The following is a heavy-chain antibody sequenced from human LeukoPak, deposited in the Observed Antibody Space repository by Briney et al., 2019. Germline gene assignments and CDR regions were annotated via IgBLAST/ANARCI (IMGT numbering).Heavy chain of an antibody. V-gene: IGHV3-48*04. CDR1: GFTSSSYS. J-gene: IGHJ4*02. CDR3: ARDSLSSGYYYLFDY. D-gene: IGHD3-22*01. CDR2: ISSSSSTI. Sequence: GGSLRLSCAASGFTSSSYSMNWVRQAPGKGLEWVSYISSSSSTIYYADSVKGRFTISRDNAKNSLYLQMNSLRAEDTAVYYCARDSLSSGYYYLFDYWGQGTLVTVSS.